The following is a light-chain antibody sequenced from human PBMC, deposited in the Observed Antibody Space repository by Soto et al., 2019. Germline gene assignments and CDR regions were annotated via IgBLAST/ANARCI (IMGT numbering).Light chain of an antibody. CDR2: LGS. V-gene: IGKV2-28*01. CDR3: MQALQLPRT. J-gene: IGKJ1*01. CDR1: QSLQLGNGYQY. Sequence: DIVMTQSPLSLPVTPGEPASISCKSSQSLQLGNGYQYVDWYLQKPGQSPQILFYLGSNRASGVPDRFSRSGSGTDFTLKISRVEAEDVGVYYCMQALQLPRTFGQGTKVEIK.